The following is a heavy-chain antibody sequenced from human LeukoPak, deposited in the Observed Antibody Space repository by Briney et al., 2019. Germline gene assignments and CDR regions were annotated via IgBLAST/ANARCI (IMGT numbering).Heavy chain of an antibody. V-gene: IGHV3-23*01. J-gene: IGHJ3*02. CDR2: ISGSGGST. CDR3: AKDIVLVPAAIFVRIGISAFDI. D-gene: IGHD2-2*01. Sequence: GGSLRLSCAASGFTFSSYAMSWVRQAPGKGLEWVSAISGSGGSTYYADSVKGRFTISRDNSKNTLYLQMNGLRAEDTAVYYCAKDIVLVPAAIFVRIGISAFDIWGQGTMVTVSS. CDR1: GFTFSSYA.